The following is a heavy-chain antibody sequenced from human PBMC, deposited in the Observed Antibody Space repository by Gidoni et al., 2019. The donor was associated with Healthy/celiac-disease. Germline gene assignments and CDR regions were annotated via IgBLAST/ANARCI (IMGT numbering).Heavy chain of an antibody. CDR3: ARDPSGHYYDSFDI. Sequence: QVQLVESGGGVVQPGRSLRLSCAASGFTFRSYGRHWVRQAPGKGLEWVAVIWYDGSNKYYADSVKGRFTISRDNSKNTLYLQMNSLRAEDTAVYYCARDPSGHYYDSFDIWGQGTMVTVSS. CDR1: GFTFRSYG. CDR2: IWYDGSNK. J-gene: IGHJ3*02. V-gene: IGHV3-33*01. D-gene: IGHD3-22*01.